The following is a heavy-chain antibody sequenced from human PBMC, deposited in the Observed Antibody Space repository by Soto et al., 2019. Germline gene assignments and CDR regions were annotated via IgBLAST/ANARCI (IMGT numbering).Heavy chain of an antibody. Sequence: GASVKVSCKASGYTFTDYYMYWVRQAPGQGLEWMAWINPNSGGTNYTQKFQGRVTLTRDTSISTAYMELSRLRSDDTAVYYCARGGPGYSSGWYYFDYWGQGTLVTVSS. CDR1: GYTFTDYY. V-gene: IGHV1-2*02. D-gene: IGHD6-19*01. CDR3: ARGGPGYSSGWYYFDY. CDR2: INPNSGGT. J-gene: IGHJ4*02.